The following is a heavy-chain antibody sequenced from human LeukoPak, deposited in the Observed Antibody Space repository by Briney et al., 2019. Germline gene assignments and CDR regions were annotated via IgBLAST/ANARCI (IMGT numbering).Heavy chain of an antibody. CDR3: AKIRYNWNDFDY. CDR1: GFTFGKYW. Sequence: PGGSLRLSCVASGFTFGKYWMSWVRQAPGKGLECVSVISGSGGGTYFADSVKGRFTISRDNSKNTLYLQMNSLRAEDTAVYYCAKIRYNWNDFDYWGQGTLVTVSS. CDR2: ISGSGGGT. V-gene: IGHV3-23*01. J-gene: IGHJ4*02. D-gene: IGHD1-20*01.